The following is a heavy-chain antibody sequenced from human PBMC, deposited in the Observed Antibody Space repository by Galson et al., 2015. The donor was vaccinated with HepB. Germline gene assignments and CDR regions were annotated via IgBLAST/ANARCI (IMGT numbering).Heavy chain of an antibody. J-gene: IGHJ4*02. CDR2: ISPDGKHQ. Sequence: SLRLSCAASGFTFNNYGMHWVRQAPGKGLEWVAVISPDGKHQYYADSVRGRFTISRDNSKNTLYLQMNSLTTEDTAVYYCAKEGGWRASAGDRFHHWGQGILVTVSS. V-gene: IGHV3-30*18. CDR1: GFTFNNYG. D-gene: IGHD6-25*01. CDR3: AKEGGWRASAGDRFHH.